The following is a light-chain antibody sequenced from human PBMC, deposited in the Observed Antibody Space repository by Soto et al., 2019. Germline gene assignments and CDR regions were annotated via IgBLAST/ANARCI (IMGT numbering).Light chain of an antibody. CDR3: QYYNNWLGA. V-gene: IGKV3-15*01. CDR2: GAS. J-gene: IGKJ4*01. Sequence: EIFVTQSPAILSVSPGESVTLSCRASQSVISNLAWYQQKLGQAPRLLTYGASTRASGIPARFSGSGSGTEFFLTISSLQSEDFAVYYCQYYNNWLGAFGGGTKVEIK. CDR1: QSVISN.